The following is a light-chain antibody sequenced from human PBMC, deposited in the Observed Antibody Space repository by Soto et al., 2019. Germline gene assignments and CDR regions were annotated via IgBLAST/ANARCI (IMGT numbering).Light chain of an antibody. J-gene: IGLJ1*01. Sequence: QSVLTQPPSVSGAPGQRVTISCTGAAPTSGQVMMYTGTSSFQEQPPKLLIYGNSNRPSGVPDRFSGSKSGTSASLAITGLQAEDEADYYCQSYDSSLSGYVFGTGTKVTVL. CDR1: APTSGQVM. CDR2: GNS. CDR3: QSYDSSLSGYV. V-gene: IGLV1-40*01.